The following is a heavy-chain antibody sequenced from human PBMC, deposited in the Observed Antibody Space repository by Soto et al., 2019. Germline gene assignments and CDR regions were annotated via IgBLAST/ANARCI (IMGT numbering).Heavy chain of an antibody. CDR3: VRRRGPSWLDF. J-gene: IGHJ5*01. CDR1: VDSVSSSSFT. Sequence: SQTLSLTCAISVDSVSSSSFTWNWIRQSPSRGLEWLGRTYYRSKWYNDYAESVKSRITINPDTSKNQFSLHLNSVTPEDTAVYYFVRRRGPSWLDFWGQGPLVTVSS. CDR2: TYYRSKWYN. V-gene: IGHV6-1*01.